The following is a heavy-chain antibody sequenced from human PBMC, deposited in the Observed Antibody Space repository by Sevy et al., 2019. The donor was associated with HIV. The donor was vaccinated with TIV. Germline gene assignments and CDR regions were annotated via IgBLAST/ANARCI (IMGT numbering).Heavy chain of an antibody. D-gene: IGHD6-19*01. CDR1: GGSISSYY. CDR2: IYYSGST. CDR3: ARVFPGYSSGWYYFDY. V-gene: IGHV4-59*01. J-gene: IGHJ4*02. Sequence: SETLSLTCTVSGGSISSYYWSWIRQPPGKGLEWIGYIYYSGSTNYNPSLKSRVTISVDTSKNQFSLKLSSVTAADTAAYYCARVFPGYSSGWYYFDYWGQGTLVTVSS.